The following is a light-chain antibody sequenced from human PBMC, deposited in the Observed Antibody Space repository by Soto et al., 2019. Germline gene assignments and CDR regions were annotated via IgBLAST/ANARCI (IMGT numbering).Light chain of an antibody. CDR1: NIGSKT. CDR2: DDS. J-gene: IGLJ1*01. CDR3: QLCDSGSDHFV. Sequence: SALTQPSSVSVAPGQTARITCGGNNIGSKTVHWYQQKPGQAPVLVVYDDSDRPSGIPERFSGSKSGNTATLTISRVEAGDEADYYCQLCDSGSDHFVFGSGTKGTVL. V-gene: IGLV3-21*02.